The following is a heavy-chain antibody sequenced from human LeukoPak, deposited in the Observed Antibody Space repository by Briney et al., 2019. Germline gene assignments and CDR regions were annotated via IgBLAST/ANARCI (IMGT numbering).Heavy chain of an antibody. J-gene: IGHJ6*03. D-gene: IGHD1-26*01. CDR1: GFTFSSYA. Sequence: GGSLRLSCAASGFTFSSYAMHWVRQAPGKGLEWVAVISYDGSNKYYADSVKGRFTISRDNSKNTLYLQMNSLRAEDTAVYYCAKGEGYYYYYMDVWGKGTTVTVSS. CDR2: ISYDGSNK. CDR3: AKGEGYYYYYMDV. V-gene: IGHV3-30-3*01.